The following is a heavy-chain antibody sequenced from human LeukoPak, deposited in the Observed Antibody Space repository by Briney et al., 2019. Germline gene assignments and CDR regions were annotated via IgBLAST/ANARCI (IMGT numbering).Heavy chain of an antibody. V-gene: IGHV1-69*13. CDR3: ARGVTLRCFDSSGNWFDP. CDR2: IIPIFGTA. D-gene: IGHD3-9*01. CDR1: GGTFSSYA. J-gene: IGHJ5*02. Sequence: SVKVSCKASGGTFSSYAISWVRQAPGQGLEWMGGIIPIFGTANYAQKFQDRVTITADESTSTAYMELSSLRSEDTAVYYCARGVTLRCFDSSGNWFDPWGQGTLVTVSS.